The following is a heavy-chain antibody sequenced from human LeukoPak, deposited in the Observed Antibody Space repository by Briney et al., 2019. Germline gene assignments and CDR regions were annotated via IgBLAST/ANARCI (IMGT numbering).Heavy chain of an antibody. CDR3: AKGHSGSWSQTFY. J-gene: IGHJ4*02. V-gene: IGHV3-23*01. Sequence: GGSLRLSCAASGFTFSSYAMSWVRQTPGKGLEWLSTISGSVGSTYYAESVKGRFTISRDNSKNTLYLQMNSLRAEDTAIYYCAKGHSGSWSQTFYWGQGTLVTVS. CDR2: ISGSVGST. CDR1: GFTFSSYA. D-gene: IGHD1-26*01.